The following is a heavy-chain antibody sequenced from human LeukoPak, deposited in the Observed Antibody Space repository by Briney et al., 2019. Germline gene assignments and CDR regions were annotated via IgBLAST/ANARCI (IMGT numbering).Heavy chain of an antibody. D-gene: IGHD3-3*01. CDR2: MNANSGNT. Sequence: ASVKVSCKASGYTFTSYVITWVRQATGQGLEWRGWMNANSGNTDYAQKFQGRVTMTRNTSISTAYMELSSLRSEDTAVYYCARGGAIRFLEWLNNYYMDVWGKGTTVTVSS. CDR3: ARGGAIRFLEWLNNYYMDV. CDR1: GYTFTSYV. V-gene: IGHV1-8*01. J-gene: IGHJ6*03.